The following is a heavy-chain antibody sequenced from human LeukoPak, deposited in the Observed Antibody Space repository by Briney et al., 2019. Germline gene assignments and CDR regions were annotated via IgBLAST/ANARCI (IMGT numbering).Heavy chain of an antibody. CDR2: ISGSGGST. J-gene: IGHJ4*02. Sequence: SGGSLRLSCAASGFTFSSYAMSWVRQAPGKGLEWVSAISGSGGSTCYADSVKGRFTISRDNSKSTLYLQMNSLRAEDTAVYYCAKDNRKNGYPSRDYFDYWGQGTLVTVSS. CDR3: AKDNRKNGYPSRDYFDY. CDR1: GFTFSSYA. V-gene: IGHV3-23*01. D-gene: IGHD5-24*01.